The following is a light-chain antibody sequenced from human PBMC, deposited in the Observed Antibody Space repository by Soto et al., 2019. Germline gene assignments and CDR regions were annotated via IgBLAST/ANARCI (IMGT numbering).Light chain of an antibody. CDR2: DAS. Sequence: EIVLTQSPAPLSLSPGERATLSCRASQSVSSYLAWYQQKPGQAPRLLIYDASNRATGIQARFRGSGSGTEFTLTISSLQSEDFAVYYCKQYNNWPRTFGQGTKVDIK. CDR3: KQYNNWPRT. V-gene: IGKV3-11*01. CDR1: QSVSSY. J-gene: IGKJ1*01.